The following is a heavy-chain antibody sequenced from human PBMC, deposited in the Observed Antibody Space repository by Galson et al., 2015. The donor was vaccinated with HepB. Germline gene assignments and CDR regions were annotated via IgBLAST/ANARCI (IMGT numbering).Heavy chain of an antibody. D-gene: IGHD3-3*01. CDR1: GFTFSSYV. Sequence: ALRLSCAASGFTFSSYVMHWVRQAPRKGLGWVAVISYDESEKYYGNSVKGRFTISRDNSKKTLYLQMDSLRVEDTAVYYCARPNDFWSTWPDYWGQGTLVTVSS. CDR3: ARPNDFWSTWPDY. J-gene: IGHJ4*02. CDR2: ISYDESEK. V-gene: IGHV3-30*03.